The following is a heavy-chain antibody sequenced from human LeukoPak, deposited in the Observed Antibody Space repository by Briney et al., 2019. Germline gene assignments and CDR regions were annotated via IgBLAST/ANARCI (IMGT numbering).Heavy chain of an antibody. Sequence: GGSLRLSCAASGFTFSSYGMHWVRQAPGKGLEWVAVISYDGSNKYYADSVKGRFTISRDNSKNTLYLQMNSLRAEDTAVYYCAKDRSFGRSDGFDIWGQGTMVTVSS. V-gene: IGHV3-30*18. CDR2: ISYDGSNK. CDR3: AKDRSFGRSDGFDI. J-gene: IGHJ3*02. D-gene: IGHD2-15*01. CDR1: GFTFSSYG.